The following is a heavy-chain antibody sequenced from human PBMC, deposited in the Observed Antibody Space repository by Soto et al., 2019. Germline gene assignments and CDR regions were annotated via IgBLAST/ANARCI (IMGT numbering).Heavy chain of an antibody. Sequence: SETLSLTCTVSGGSFSSGNYYWSWIRQHPGKGLEWIGYIYYSGSTYYNPSLKSRVTISLDTSKNQFSLNLSSVTAADTAVYYCESEPRSSGYLVDWGQGTLVTVSS. J-gene: IGHJ4*02. CDR1: GGSFSSGNYY. CDR3: ESEPRSSGYLVD. V-gene: IGHV4-31*03. CDR2: IYYSGST. D-gene: IGHD3-22*01.